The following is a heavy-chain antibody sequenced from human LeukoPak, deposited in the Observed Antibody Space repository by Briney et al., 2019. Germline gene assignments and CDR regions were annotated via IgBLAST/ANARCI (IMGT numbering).Heavy chain of an antibody. CDR3: ARGPTGGNWFDP. V-gene: IGHV4-59*01. Sequence: SETLSLTCTVSGGSISNYHWSWIRQPPGKGLEWIGYIYYSGSTNYNPSLKSRVTISVDTSKNQFSLKLSSATAADTAVYYCARGPTGGNWFDPWGQGTLVTVSS. D-gene: IGHD1-26*01. J-gene: IGHJ5*02. CDR2: IYYSGST. CDR1: GGSISNYH.